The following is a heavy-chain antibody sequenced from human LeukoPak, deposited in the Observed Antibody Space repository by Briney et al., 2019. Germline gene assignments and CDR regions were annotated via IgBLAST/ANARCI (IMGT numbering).Heavy chain of an antibody. CDR3: ARDFFDFWSGSWV. J-gene: IGHJ4*02. CDR1: GWTLRRYW. D-gene: IGHD3-3*01. CDR2: IFRDGST. Sequence: LGGALSLSCAGCGWTLRRYWMSGVRQAGGRGLAGVSVIFRDGSTYYGDSVRGRFSISRDNSKNMVYLQMNNLRAEDTAVYFCARDFFDFWSGSWVWGQGTLVTVSS. V-gene: IGHV3-53*01.